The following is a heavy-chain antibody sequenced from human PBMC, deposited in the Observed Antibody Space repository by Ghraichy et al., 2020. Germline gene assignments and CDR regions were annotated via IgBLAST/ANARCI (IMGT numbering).Heavy chain of an antibody. Sequence: SVKVSCKASGGTFSSYAINWVRQAPGQGLEWMGGIITIFGTANYAQKFQGRVTITADESTSTAYMELSSLRSEDTAVYYCARGLKEYPNGVFDYWGQGTLVTVSS. CDR1: GGTFSSYA. CDR3: ARGLKEYPNGVFDY. J-gene: IGHJ4*02. D-gene: IGHD2-2*01. V-gene: IGHV1-69*13. CDR2: IITIFGTA.